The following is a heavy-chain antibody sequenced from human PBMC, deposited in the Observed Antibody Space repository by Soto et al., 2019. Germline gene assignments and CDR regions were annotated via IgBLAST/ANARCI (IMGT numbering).Heavy chain of an antibody. Sequence: KTSETLSLTCTVSGGSISSYYWSWIRQPPGKGLEWIGYIYYSGSTNYNPSLKSRVTISVDTSKNQFSLKLGSVTAADTAVYYCASAVGASRFDYWGQGTLVTVSS. V-gene: IGHV4-59*01. CDR2: IYYSGST. CDR1: GGSISSYY. J-gene: IGHJ4*02. CDR3: ASAVGASRFDY. D-gene: IGHD1-26*01.